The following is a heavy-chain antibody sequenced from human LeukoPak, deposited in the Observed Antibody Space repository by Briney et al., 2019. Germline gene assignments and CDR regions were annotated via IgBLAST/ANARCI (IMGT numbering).Heavy chain of an antibody. CDR1: GFTFSTYA. D-gene: IGHD2-15*01. J-gene: IGHJ4*02. Sequence: GSLRLSCAASGFTFSTYAMHWVRQAPGKGLEWVAAISYDGPNKRYADSVKGRFTISRDNSKNTLYLQMNSLRAEDTAVYYCARSSSRYCSGGSCYSGVLGYFDYWGQGTLVTVSS. CDR3: ARSSSRYCSGGSCYSGVLGYFDY. V-gene: IGHV3-30*04. CDR2: ISYDGPNK.